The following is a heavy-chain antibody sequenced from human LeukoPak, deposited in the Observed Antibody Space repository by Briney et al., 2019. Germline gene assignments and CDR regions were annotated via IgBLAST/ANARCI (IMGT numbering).Heavy chain of an antibody. CDR2: IYTSGPT. Sequence: SETLSLTCTVSGASISSYYCSWIRQPAGKGLERIGRIYTSGPTNCNPSLKSRVTMSVDTSKNQFSLKLSSVTAADTAVYYCARMGSGSYYDNWFDPWGQGTLVTVSS. CDR3: ARMGSGSYYDNWFDP. CDR1: GASISSYY. V-gene: IGHV4-4*07. J-gene: IGHJ5*02. D-gene: IGHD1-26*01.